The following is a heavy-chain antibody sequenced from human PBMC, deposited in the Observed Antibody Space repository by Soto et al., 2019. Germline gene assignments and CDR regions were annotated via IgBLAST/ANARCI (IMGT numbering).Heavy chain of an antibody. CDR1: GYSFTSNW. Sequence: GESLKISCKGSGYSFTSNWIGWVRQMPGKGLEWMGIIYPGDSETRYNPSFQGQVLISADKSTSTAHLQWSSLKASDTAIYYCAKFPPNGLPDSWGLGTLVTVSS. CDR3: AKFPPNGLPDS. V-gene: IGHV5-51*01. CDR2: IYPGDSET. D-gene: IGHD2-8*01. J-gene: IGHJ5*01.